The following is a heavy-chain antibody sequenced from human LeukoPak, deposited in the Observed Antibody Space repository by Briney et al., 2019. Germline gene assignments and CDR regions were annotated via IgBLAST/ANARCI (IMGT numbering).Heavy chain of an antibody. CDR3: ASAASTYYYGSGSYYGY. CDR2: IIPIFGTA. V-gene: IGHV1-69*13. D-gene: IGHD3-10*01. Sequence: ASVKVSCKASGYTFTNYGISWVRQAPGQGLEWMGGIIPIFGTANYAQKFQGRVTITADESTSTAYMELSSLRSEGTAVYYCASAASTYYYGSGSYYGYWGQGTLVTVSS. J-gene: IGHJ4*02. CDR1: GYTFTNYG.